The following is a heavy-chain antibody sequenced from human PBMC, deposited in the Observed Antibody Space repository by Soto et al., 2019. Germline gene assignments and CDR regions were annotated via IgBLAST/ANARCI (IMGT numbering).Heavy chain of an antibody. CDR1: GDSVSGNSAA. V-gene: IGHV6-1*01. J-gene: IGHJ4*02. Sequence: PSQTLSLTCAISGDSVSGNSAAWNWIRQSPSRGLEWLGRTYYRSRWYNDYAVSVKSRITVTPDTSKNQFSLHLNSVTPEDTAVYYCAREFTYYVSSDSYLHYWGQGAMVTVYS. D-gene: IGHD3-16*01. CDR2: TYYRSRWYN. CDR3: AREFTYYVSSDSYLHY.